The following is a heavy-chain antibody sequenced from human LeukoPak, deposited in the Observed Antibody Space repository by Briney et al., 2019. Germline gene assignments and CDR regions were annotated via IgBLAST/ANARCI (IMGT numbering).Heavy chain of an antibody. V-gene: IGHV3-7*01. D-gene: IGHD6-19*01. CDR1: GFTFSMYW. J-gene: IGHJ4*02. Sequence: GGSLRLSCTDSGFTFSMYWMSWVRQAPGKGLEWLASIKPDGSAAIYVDSMKGRFTISRDNAKNSLYLQMNSLTVEDTAVYYCATHSDWRFDFWGQGSLVTVSS. CDR3: ATHSDWRFDF. CDR2: IKPDGSAA.